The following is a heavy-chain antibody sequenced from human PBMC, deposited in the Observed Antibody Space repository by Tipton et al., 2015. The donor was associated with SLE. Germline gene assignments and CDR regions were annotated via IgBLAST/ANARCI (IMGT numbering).Heavy chain of an antibody. CDR3: ARDKSSGWFVFDY. Sequence: TLSLTCTVSGASLRSADYFWSWIRQSAGKGLEWIGRIDTTGSTHYNPSLRSRVSMSVDASKNQFSLKLMSMTAADTAIYYCARDKSSGWFVFDYWGQGTLVTVSS. D-gene: IGHD6-19*01. CDR1: GASLRSADYF. J-gene: IGHJ4*02. CDR2: IDTTGST. V-gene: IGHV4-61*02.